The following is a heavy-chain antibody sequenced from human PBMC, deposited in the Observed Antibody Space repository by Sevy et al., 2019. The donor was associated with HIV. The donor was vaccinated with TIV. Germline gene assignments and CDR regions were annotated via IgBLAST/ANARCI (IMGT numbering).Heavy chain of an antibody. CDR3: ARAHPWERGYFDY. Sequence: GGSLRLSCAASGFTFSSYSMNWVRQAPGKGLEWVSYISSSSSSIYNADSVKGRITISRDNAKNSLYLQMNSLRAEDTAVYYCARAHPWERGYFDYWGQRTLVTVSS. CDR2: ISSSSSSI. V-gene: IGHV3-48*04. J-gene: IGHJ4*02. CDR1: GFTFSSYS. D-gene: IGHD1-26*01.